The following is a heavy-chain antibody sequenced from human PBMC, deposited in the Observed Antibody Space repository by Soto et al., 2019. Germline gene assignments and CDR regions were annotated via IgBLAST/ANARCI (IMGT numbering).Heavy chain of an antibody. D-gene: IGHD6-13*01. CDR3: ARSSYSSSWYYTPYYFDY. CDR2: IYHSGST. Sequence: QVQLQESGPGLVKPSGTLSLTCAVSGGSISSSNWWSWVRQPPGKGLEWIGEIYHSGSTNYNPSLKRRVTISVDKSKNQFSLKLSSVTAADTAVYYCARSSYSSSWYYTPYYFDYWGQGTLVTVSS. J-gene: IGHJ4*02. CDR1: GGSISSSNW. V-gene: IGHV4-4*02.